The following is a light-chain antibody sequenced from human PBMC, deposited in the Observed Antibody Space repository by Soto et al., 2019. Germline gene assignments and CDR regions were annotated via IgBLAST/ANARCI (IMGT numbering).Light chain of an antibody. CDR2: RNN. Sequence: QSVLTQPPSASGTPGQGVTISCSGSTSNIGSNYVYWYQQLPGTAPKLLIYRNNQRPSGVPDRFSGSKSGTSASLAIRGLRSEDEADYYCASWDVSLSVWVFGGGTKLTVL. CDR1: TSNIGSNY. CDR3: ASWDVSLSVWV. V-gene: IGLV1-47*01. J-gene: IGLJ3*02.